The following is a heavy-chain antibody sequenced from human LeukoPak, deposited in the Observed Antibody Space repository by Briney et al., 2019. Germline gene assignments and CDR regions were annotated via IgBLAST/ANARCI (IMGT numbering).Heavy chain of an antibody. CDR2: VYYSGKT. J-gene: IGHJ3*02. CDR3: ARAERRGAAAVPAAFDI. D-gene: IGHD6-13*01. CDR1: GGSLITANFF. V-gene: IGHV4-39*07. Sequence: SETLSLTCAVSGGSLITANFFWGWIRQPPGKGLEWIGSVYYSGKTYYNPSLKSRVSISVDTSKNQFSLRLTSVTAADTAVYYCARAERRGAAAVPAAFDIWGQGTMVTVSS.